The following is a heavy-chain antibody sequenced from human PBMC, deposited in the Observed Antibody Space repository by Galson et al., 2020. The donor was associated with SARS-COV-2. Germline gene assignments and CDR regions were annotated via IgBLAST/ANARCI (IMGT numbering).Heavy chain of an antibody. CDR1: GFTFSSYD. Sequence: GESLKISCAASGFTFSSYDMHWVHQATGKGLEWVSAIGTAGDTYYPGSVKGRFTISRENAKNSLYLQMNSLRAGDTAVYYCARATGSVVPEFDYWGQGTLVTVFS. CDR2: IGTAGDT. CDR3: ARATGSVVPEFDY. J-gene: IGHJ4*02. V-gene: IGHV3-13*01. D-gene: IGHD3-22*01.